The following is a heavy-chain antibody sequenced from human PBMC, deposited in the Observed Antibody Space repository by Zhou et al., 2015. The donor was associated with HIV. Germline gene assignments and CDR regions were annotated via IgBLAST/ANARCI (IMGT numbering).Heavy chain of an antibody. V-gene: IGHV3-30*02. CDR3: AKDRVVPLPGYLDL. CDR2: IRFDGSNK. D-gene: IGHD2-21*02. J-gene: IGHJ2*01. Sequence: QVQLVESGGGVVQPGGSLRLSCAASGFTFSNYGMHWVRQAPGKGLEWAAFIRFDGSNKYYPDSLKGRFTISRDNSNNTLFLQMNSLRVEDTAVYYCAKDRVVPLPGYLDLWGRGTLVTVSS. CDR1: GFTFSNYG.